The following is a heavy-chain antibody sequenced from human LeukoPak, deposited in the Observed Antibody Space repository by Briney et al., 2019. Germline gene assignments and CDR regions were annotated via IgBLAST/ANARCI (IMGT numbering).Heavy chain of an antibody. D-gene: IGHD2-15*01. CDR3: ASTHCSGGSCYFDY. J-gene: IGHJ4*02. V-gene: IGHV5-51*01. CDR2: MYPGDSDI. Sequence: GESLKISCKGSGFSFSSYWIAWVRQMPGKGLEWMGIMYPGDSDIRYSPSFQGQVTISADKSITTAYLQWSSLKASDTAMYYCASTHCSGGSCYFDYWGQGTLVTVSS. CDR1: GFSFSSYW.